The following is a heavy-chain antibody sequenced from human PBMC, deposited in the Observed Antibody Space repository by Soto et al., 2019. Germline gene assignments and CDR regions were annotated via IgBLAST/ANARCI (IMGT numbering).Heavy chain of an antibody. Sequence: SETLSLTCAVYGGSFSAYYWSWIRQPPGKGLEWIGIINHSGSTDYNPSLKSRVTISVDTSKNQFSLKLSSVTAADTAEYYCARADGYYYGSSYYYHGMDVWGQGTPVTVSS. CDR2: INHSGST. CDR3: ARADGYYYGSSYYYHGMDV. J-gene: IGHJ6*02. D-gene: IGHD5-18*01. CDR1: GGSFSAYY. V-gene: IGHV4-34*01.